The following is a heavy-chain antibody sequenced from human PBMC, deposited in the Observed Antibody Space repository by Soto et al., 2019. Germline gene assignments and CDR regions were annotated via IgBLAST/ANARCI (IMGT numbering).Heavy chain of an antibody. CDR2: VSPIGTP. CDR1: GDSISGGYY. V-gene: IGHV4-31*03. CDR3: ARDRGSYGMDV. Sequence: QVQLQESGPGLVKPSQTLSLTCSVSGDSISGGYYWSWIRQHPGKGLEWIGYVSPIGTPYYSPSLSSRVSISMHTSKNQLSLAVRSVSAADTAVYYCARDRGSYGMDVWGQGTTVTVSS. J-gene: IGHJ6*02.